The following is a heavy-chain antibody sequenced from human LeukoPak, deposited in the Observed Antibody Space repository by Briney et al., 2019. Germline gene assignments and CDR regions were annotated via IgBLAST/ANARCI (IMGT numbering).Heavy chain of an antibody. CDR1: GFTFSTYT. V-gene: IGHV3-23*01. J-gene: IGHJ4*02. D-gene: IGHD6-19*01. CDR2: IGSSGGGI. CDR3: ARENRSGWVDY. Sequence: GGSLRLSCAASGFTFSTYTMYWVRHPPGKRLEWVSIIGSSGGGIHYADSVKGRFTISRDNSKNALYLQMNSLRVEDTAVYCCARENRSGWVDYWGQGTLVTVSS.